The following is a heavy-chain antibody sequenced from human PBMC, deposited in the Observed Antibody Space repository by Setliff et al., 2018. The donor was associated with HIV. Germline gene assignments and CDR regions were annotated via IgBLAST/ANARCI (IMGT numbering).Heavy chain of an antibody. CDR2: VYNSGST. V-gene: IGHV4-39*01. J-gene: IGHJ5*02. Sequence: LSLTCTVSGSSISSTSYYWGWIRQPPGKGLEWIGSVYNSGSTYYNPSLKSRVTIAVGTSKNQFSLRLSSVTAADTALYYCVRSRITMVRGVIIGHNWFDPWGQGILVTVSS. D-gene: IGHD3-10*01. CDR3: VRSRITMVRGVIIGHNWFDP. CDR1: GSSISSTSYY.